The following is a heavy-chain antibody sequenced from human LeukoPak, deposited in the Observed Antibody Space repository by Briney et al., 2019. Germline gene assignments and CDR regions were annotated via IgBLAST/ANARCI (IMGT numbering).Heavy chain of an antibody. V-gene: IGHV4-30-2*01. Sequence: SETLSLTCAVSGGSISSGGYSWSWIRQPPGKGLEWIGYIYQSGSTYYNPSLKSRVTISVDTSKNQFSLKLSSVTAADTAVYYCASLYDSKGGGAFDIWGQGTMVTVSS. D-gene: IGHD3-22*01. J-gene: IGHJ3*02. CDR1: GGSISSGGYS. CDR2: IYQSGST. CDR3: ASLYDSKGGGAFDI.